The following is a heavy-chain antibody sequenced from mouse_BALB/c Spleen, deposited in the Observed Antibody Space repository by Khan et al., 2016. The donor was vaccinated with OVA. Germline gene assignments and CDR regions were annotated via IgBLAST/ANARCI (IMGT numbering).Heavy chain of an antibody. CDR1: GYTFTSYW. D-gene: IGHD1-1*01. CDR2: TNPTNGRT. Sequence: QVQLKQSGAELVKAGASVKMSCKASGYTFTSYWMHWVKQRLGQGLEWFAETNPTNGRTYYNEKLKSKATLTVDKSSSTAYMLLSGPTCEDSAVYYCARIKKIVATYFDYWGQGTTLPVSS. J-gene: IGHJ2*01. CDR3: ARIKKIVATYFDY. V-gene: IGHV1S81*02.